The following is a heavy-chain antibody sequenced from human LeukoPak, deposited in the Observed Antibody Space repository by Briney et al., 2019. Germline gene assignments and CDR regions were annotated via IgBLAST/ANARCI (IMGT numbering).Heavy chain of an antibody. CDR3: ARGRDYYSNMDV. CDR2: IYYNGST. CDR1: GGSIRSFH. J-gene: IGHJ6*03. V-gene: IGHV4-59*01. Sequence: PSETLSLTCTVSGGSIRSFHWSWVRQPPGKGLEWMGFIYYNGSTNYNPSLKSRLTFSVDASNNQFSLNVQSVTAADTAVYYCARGRDYYSNMDVWGTGTTVTVSS.